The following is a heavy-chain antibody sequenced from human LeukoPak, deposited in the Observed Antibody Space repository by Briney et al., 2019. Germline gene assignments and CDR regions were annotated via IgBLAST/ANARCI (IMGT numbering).Heavy chain of an antibody. Sequence: GRSLRLSCAASGFTFSSYAMHWVRQAPRKGLEWVAVISYDGSNKYYADSVKGRFTISRDNSKNTLYLQMNSLRAEDTAVYYCARVGWRYSSSSFMDVWGKGTTVTVSS. V-gene: IGHV3-30-3*01. D-gene: IGHD6-6*01. CDR2: ISYDGSNK. J-gene: IGHJ6*03. CDR1: GFTFSSYA. CDR3: ARVGWRYSSSSFMDV.